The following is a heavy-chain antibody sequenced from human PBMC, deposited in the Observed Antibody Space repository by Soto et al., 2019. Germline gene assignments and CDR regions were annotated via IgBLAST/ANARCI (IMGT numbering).Heavy chain of an antibody. V-gene: IGHV4-39*01. CDR1: GGSISSSSYY. Sequence: PSETLSLTCTVSGGSISSSSYYWGWIRQPPGKGLEWIGSIYYSGSTYYNPSLKSRVTISVDTSKNQFSLKLSSVTAADTAVYYCERTGVYGGMDVWGQGNTVTVSS. CDR3: ERTGVYGGMDV. D-gene: IGHD2-8*02. J-gene: IGHJ6*02. CDR2: IYYSGST.